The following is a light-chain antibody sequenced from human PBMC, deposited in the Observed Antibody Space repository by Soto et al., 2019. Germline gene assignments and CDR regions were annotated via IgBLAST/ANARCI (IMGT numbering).Light chain of an antibody. CDR3: QQRSNWPPT. CDR1: QSVSSN. CDR2: DAS. V-gene: IGKV3-11*01. J-gene: IGKJ1*01. Sequence: EIVMTQSPATLSVSPGESATLSCRASQSVSSNLAWHQQKPGQAPRILMYDASTRATGISARFSGSGSGTDFTLTISSLEPEDFAVYYCQQRSNWPPTCGQGTKVDIK.